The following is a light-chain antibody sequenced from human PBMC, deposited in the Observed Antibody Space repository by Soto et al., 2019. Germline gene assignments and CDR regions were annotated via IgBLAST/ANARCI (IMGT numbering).Light chain of an antibody. Sequence: DIQMTQSPTSLSASVGDRVTITYRASQGIRNFVAWYQQKPGKAPKLLIYAASTLQSGVPSRFSGSGSGTDFTLTINSLQPEDVATYSCQKYSSVPVFGPGTKVEIK. CDR3: QKYSSVPV. CDR1: QGIRNF. V-gene: IGKV1-27*01. CDR2: AAS. J-gene: IGKJ3*01.